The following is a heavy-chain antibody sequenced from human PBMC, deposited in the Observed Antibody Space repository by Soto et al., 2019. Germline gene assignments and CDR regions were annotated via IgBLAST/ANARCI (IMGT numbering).Heavy chain of an antibody. D-gene: IGHD2-8*02. CDR1: RFTLSSCA. Sequence: GGALRLSCVASRFTLSSCALPLGRQVPGKGLEWLAVVTHDGTLYPYADSVKGRFSISRDNSRKTLYLQMNGLRPEDTAVYYCVKDRSDTWSFDYWGQGTLVTVSS. CDR2: VTHDGTLY. V-gene: IGHV3-30*18. CDR3: VKDRSDTWSFDY. J-gene: IGHJ4*02.